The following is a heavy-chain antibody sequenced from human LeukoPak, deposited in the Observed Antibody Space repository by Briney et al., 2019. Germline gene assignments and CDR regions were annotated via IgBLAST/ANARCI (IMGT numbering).Heavy chain of an antibody. CDR3: ARGDYYGSPKVVAA. V-gene: IGHV1-2*02. CDR1: GYTFTSYY. CDR2: INPNSGDT. J-gene: IGHJ5*02. Sequence: ASVKVSCKASGYTFTSYYMHWVRQAPGQGLEWMGWINPNSGDTNYAQKFQDRVTMTRDTSISTAYIELNLLRSDDTAVYYCARGDYYGSPKVVAAWGQGTLVTVSS. D-gene: IGHD3-10*01.